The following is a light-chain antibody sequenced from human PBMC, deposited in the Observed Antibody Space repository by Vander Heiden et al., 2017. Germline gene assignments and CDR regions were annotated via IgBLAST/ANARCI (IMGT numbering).Light chain of an antibody. J-gene: IGLJ2*01. CDR1: SSDVGGYNY. V-gene: IGLV2-14*01. Sequence: QPALTQPASVSGSPGQSTTTSCTGTSSDVGGYNYVSWYQQHPGKAPKVMIYEVSNRPSGVSNRFSGSKSGNTASLTISGLQAEDEADYYCSSYTSTSSFVVFGGGTKLTVL. CDR3: SSYTSTSSFVV. CDR2: EVS.